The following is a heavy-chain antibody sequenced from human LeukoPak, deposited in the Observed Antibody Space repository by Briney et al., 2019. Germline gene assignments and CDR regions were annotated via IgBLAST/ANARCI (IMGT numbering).Heavy chain of an antibody. CDR2: ISTYNGNT. Sequence: ASVKVSCKASGYTFISYAISWVRQAPGQGLEWMGWISTYNGNTNYAQKLQGRVTITTDTSTSTAYMELRSLRSDDTAVYYCVRDTVPAGSPHYWGQGTLVTVSS. V-gene: IGHV1-18*01. CDR3: VRDTVPAGSPHY. J-gene: IGHJ4*02. CDR1: GYTFISYA. D-gene: IGHD2-2*01.